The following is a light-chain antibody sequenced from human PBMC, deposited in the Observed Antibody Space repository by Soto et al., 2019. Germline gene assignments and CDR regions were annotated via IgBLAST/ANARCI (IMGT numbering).Light chain of an antibody. J-gene: IGKJ4*01. CDR2: DTS. CDR3: QQRSRWPLS. Sequence: ETVMTQSPATLSVSPGERATLSCRASQSLNSNLAWYQQKPGQAPRLLIYDTSNRATGIPPRFNGSGSERDFTLTINSLEPEDSALYYCQQRSRWPLSFGGGTKVEIK. V-gene: IGKV3-11*02. CDR1: QSLNSN.